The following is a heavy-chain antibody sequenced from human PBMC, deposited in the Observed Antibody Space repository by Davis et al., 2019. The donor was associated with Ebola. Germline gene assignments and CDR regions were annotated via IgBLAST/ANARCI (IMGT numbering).Heavy chain of an antibody. V-gene: IGHV1-18*01. CDR1: GYTFTSYG. Sequence: ASVKVSCKASGYTFTSYGISWVRQAPGQGLEWMGWINAYNGNTNYAQNLQGRVTMTTDTSTSTAYMELRSLRSDDTAVYYCARPFGQHCTSSGCYVSYWFDPWGQGTLVTVSS. CDR3: ARPFGQHCTSSGCYVSYWFDP. J-gene: IGHJ5*02. CDR2: INAYNGNT. D-gene: IGHD2-2*01.